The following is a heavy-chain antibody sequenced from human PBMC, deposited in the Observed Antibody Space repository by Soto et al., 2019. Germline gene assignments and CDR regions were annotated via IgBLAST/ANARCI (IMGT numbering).Heavy chain of an antibody. Sequence: SETLSLTCAVYGGSFSGYYWGWIRQPPGQGLEWIGTIYHSGSTYYNPSLKTRVTISVDTSKNQFSLKLSSVTAADTAVYYCARALYCTNGVCYPPEANWFDPWGQGTLVTVSS. V-gene: IGHV4-34*01. CDR1: GGSFSGYY. CDR3: ARALYCTNGVCYPPEANWFDP. D-gene: IGHD2-8*01. J-gene: IGHJ5*02. CDR2: IYHSGST.